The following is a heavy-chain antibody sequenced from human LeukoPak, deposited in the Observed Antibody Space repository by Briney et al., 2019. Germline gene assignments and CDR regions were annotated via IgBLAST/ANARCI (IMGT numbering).Heavy chain of an antibody. J-gene: IGHJ6*03. Sequence: PGRSLRLSCAASGFTFDDYAMHWVRQAPGKGLEWVSGISWNSGSIGYADSVKGRFTISRDNAKNSLYLQMNSLRAEDMALNYCAKDGSSGPYYYYMDVWGKGTTVTVSS. D-gene: IGHD6-19*01. CDR1: GFTFDDYA. CDR2: ISWNSGSI. CDR3: AKDGSSGPYYYYMDV. V-gene: IGHV3-9*03.